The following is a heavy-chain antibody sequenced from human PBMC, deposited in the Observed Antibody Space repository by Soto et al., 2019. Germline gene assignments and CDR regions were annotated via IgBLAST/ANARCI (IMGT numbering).Heavy chain of an antibody. CDR2: IFDSGNA. CDR1: GGSINSYC. J-gene: IGHJ4*02. D-gene: IGHD4-4*01. Sequence: QVQLQESGPGLVKPSETLSLTCTVSGGSINSYCWSWIRQPPGKGLEWIAYIFDSGNANYNPSLKSRVTISVETSKNQLSLKLTSATAADTAVYYCARHRRTTVAKFYFDNWGQGALVTVSS. V-gene: IGHV4-59*08. CDR3: ARHRRTTVAKFYFDN.